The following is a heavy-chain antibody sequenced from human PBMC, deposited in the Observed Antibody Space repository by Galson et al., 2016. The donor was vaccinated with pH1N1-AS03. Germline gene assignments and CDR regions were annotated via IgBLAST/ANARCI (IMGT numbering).Heavy chain of an antibody. J-gene: IGHJ4*02. V-gene: IGHV2-5*01. CDR1: GFSLTTTAVG. D-gene: IGHD3-3*01. CDR2: LYWNDDN. CDR3: AHGSGWVHDY. Sequence: PALVKPTQTLTLTCTFSGFSLTTTAVGVGWFRQPPGQALEWLALLYWNDDNRYRPSLKNRLTFPKDTSKNQVVLTLTDMDAVETATYDCAHGSGWVHDYWGQGILVSVSS.